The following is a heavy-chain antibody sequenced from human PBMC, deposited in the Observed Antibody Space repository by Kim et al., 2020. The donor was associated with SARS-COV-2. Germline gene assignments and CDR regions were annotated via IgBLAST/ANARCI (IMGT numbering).Heavy chain of an antibody. CDR2: INPSGGST. CDR1: GYTFTNYY. J-gene: IGHJ4*02. D-gene: IGHD4-17*01. V-gene: IGHV1-46*01. CDR3: ARERVYGDTDYFDY. Sequence: ASVKVSCKASGYTFTNYYIHWVRQAPGQGLEWMGKINPSGGSTRYAQKFQGRVTMTRDTSTSTVYMELSSLRSEDTAVYYCARERVYGDTDYFDYWGQGTLVTVSS.